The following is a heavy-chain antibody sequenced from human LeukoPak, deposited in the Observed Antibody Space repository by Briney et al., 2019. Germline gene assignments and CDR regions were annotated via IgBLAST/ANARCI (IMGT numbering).Heavy chain of an antibody. CDR3: ARPIAVAGDYYFDY. CDR1: GFTFSNNW. J-gene: IGHJ4*02. CDR2: IKQDGSEK. Sequence: GGSLRLSCEGTGFTFSNNWMHWVRQAPGKGLEWVANIKQDGSEKYYVESVKGRFTISRDNAKKSVYLQMNSLRTEDTAVYYCARPIAVAGDYYFDYWGQGTLVTVSS. V-gene: IGHV3-7*01. D-gene: IGHD6-19*01.